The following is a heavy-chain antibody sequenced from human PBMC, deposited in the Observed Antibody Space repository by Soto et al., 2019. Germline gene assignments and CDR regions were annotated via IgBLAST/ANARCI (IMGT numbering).Heavy chain of an antibody. V-gene: IGHV4-30-2*06. CDR3: AREPPFGR. J-gene: IGHJ4*02. D-gene: IGHD3-3*01. CDR1: GGSMSSGGYS. Sequence: QLQLQESGSGRVKPSQTLSLTCAVSGGSMSSGGYSWSWIRQSPGKGLERIGYMYHSGSNYYNPSLKSRVSISVDRSKNQFSLKLNSVTAADTAVYYCAREPPFGRWGQGTLVTVSS. CDR2: MYHSGSN.